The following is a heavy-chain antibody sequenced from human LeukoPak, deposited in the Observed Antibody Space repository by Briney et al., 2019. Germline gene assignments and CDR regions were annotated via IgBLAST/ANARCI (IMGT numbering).Heavy chain of an antibody. CDR2: IYYSGST. CDR3: ARGAVPAARGWFDP. V-gene: IGHV4-30-4*08. D-gene: IGHD2-2*01. J-gene: IGHJ5*02. CDR1: GGSISSYY. Sequence: SETLSLTCTVSGGSISSYYWSWIRQPPGKGLEWIGYIYYSGSTYYNPSLKSRVTISVDTSKNQFSLKLSSVTAADTAVYYCARGAVPAARGWFDPWGQGTLVTVSS.